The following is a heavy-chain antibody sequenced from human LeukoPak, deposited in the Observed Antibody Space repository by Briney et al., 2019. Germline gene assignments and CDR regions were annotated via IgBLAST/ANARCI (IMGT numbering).Heavy chain of an antibody. J-gene: IGHJ4*02. CDR1: GYSISSGYY. CDR2: IYHSGST. D-gene: IGHD2-21*02. Sequence: SETLSLTCAVSGYSISSGYYWGWIRQPPGKGLEWIGSIYHSGSTYYNPSLKSRVTISVVTSKNQFSLKLSSVTAADTAVYYCARRVTFDYWGQGTLVTVSS. V-gene: IGHV4-38-2*01. CDR3: ARRVTFDY.